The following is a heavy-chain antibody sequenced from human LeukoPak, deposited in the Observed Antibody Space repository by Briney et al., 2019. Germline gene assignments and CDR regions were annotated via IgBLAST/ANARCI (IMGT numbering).Heavy chain of an antibody. CDR1: GGSFSGYY. V-gene: IGHV4-59*01. D-gene: IGHD6-13*01. J-gene: IGHJ3*02. CDR3: ARDSRFSSSWPDAFDI. CDR2: IYYSGST. Sequence: SETLSLTCAVYGGSFSGYYWSWIRQPPGMGLEWIGYIYYSGSTNYNPSLKSRVTISVDTSKNQFSLKLSSVTAADTAVYYCARDSRFSSSWPDAFDIWGQGTMVTVSS.